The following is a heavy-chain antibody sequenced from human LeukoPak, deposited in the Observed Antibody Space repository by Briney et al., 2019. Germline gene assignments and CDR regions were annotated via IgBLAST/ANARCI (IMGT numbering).Heavy chain of an antibody. CDR2: ISGSGDST. J-gene: IGHJ4*02. CDR3: ASTGYYQSYFDY. D-gene: IGHD3-22*01. V-gene: IGHV3-23*01. CDR1: GFTFSSYA. Sequence: GGSLRLSCAASGFTFSSYAMSWVRQAPGKGLEWVSAISGSGDSTYYADSVKGRFTISRDNSKNTLYLQMNSLRAEDTAVYYCASTGYYQSYFDYWGQGTLVTVSS.